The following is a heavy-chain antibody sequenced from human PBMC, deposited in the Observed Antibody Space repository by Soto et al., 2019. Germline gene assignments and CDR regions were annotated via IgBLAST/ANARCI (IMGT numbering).Heavy chain of an antibody. V-gene: IGHV5-10-1*01. J-gene: IGHJ6*02. Sequence: PGESLTISCKRSGYSFTRYWIRWVRQMPGKGLEWMGRIDPSDSYTNYSPSFQGHVTISAYKSISTAYLQWSSLKASDTAMYYCASGYSSSSGVDYYYGMHVWGQGTTVTVSS. D-gene: IGHD6-13*01. CDR1: GYSFTRYW. CDR3: ASGYSSSSGVDYYYGMHV. CDR2: IDPSDSYT.